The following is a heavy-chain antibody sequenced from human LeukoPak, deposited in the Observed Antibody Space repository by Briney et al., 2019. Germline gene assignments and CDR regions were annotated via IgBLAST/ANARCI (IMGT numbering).Heavy chain of an antibody. J-gene: IGHJ4*02. CDR2: ISAYTGNT. V-gene: IGHV1-18*01. D-gene: IGHD5/OR15-5a*01. CDR3: AREVSTLFDY. CDR1: GYTFTSYG. Sequence: GASVKVSCKASGYTFTSYGISWVRQAPGEGLEWMGWISAYTGNTNYAQKLQGRVTMTTDTSTSTAYMGLRSLRSDDTAVYYCAREVSTLFDYWAREPWSPSPQ.